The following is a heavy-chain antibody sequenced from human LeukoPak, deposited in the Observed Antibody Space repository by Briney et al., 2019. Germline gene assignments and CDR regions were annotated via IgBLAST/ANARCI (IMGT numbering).Heavy chain of an antibody. Sequence: GGSLRLSCAASGFTFSSYWMSWVRQAPGKGLEWVANIKQDGSEKYYVDSVKGRFTISRDNAKNSLYLQMNSLRAEDTAVYYCARAVPTHLISSPRTFDYWGQGTLVTVSS. J-gene: IGHJ4*02. D-gene: IGHD6-13*01. CDR2: IKQDGSEK. V-gene: IGHV3-7*01. CDR1: GFTFSSYW. CDR3: ARAVPTHLISSPRTFDY.